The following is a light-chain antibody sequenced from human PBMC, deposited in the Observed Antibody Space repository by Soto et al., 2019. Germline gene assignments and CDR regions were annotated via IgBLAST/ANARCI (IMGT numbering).Light chain of an antibody. V-gene: IGKV1-39*01. Sequence: DIQMTQSPSSLSASVWDRVTITCLASQSISSNLNWYQQKPGKAPKLLIYAASNLQSGVPSTFSGSGSGTDFTLTISSLQPEDFATYYCQQSHSIPWTFGQGTKVDIK. CDR1: QSISSN. J-gene: IGKJ1*01. CDR2: AAS. CDR3: QQSHSIPWT.